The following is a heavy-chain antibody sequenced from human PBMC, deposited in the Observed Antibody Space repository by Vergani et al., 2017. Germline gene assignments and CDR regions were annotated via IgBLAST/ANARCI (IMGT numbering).Heavy chain of an antibody. CDR1: GFTFSSYA. V-gene: IGHV3-23*01. Sequence: VQLLESGGGLVQPGGSPRLSCAASGFTFSSYAMNWVRQAPGKGLEWVSAISGGGGSTYYADSVKGRFTISRDNSKNTLYLQMNSLRAEDTALYYCARDSTYYYDSSGYRFGYFQHWGQGTLVTVSS. J-gene: IGHJ1*01. CDR3: ARDSTYYYDSSGYRFGYFQH. CDR2: ISGGGGST. D-gene: IGHD3-22*01.